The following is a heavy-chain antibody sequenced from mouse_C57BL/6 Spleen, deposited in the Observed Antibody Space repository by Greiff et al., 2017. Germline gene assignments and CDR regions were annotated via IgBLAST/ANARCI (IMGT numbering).Heavy chain of an antibody. CDR1: GFTFSDYY. CDR2: INYDGSST. J-gene: IGHJ1*03. V-gene: IGHV5-16*01. CDR3: ARGDYAWYFDV. Sequence: EVKLMESEGGLVQPGSSMKLSCTASGFTFSDYYMAWVRQVPEKGLEWVANINYDGSSTYYLDSLKSRFIISRDNAKNILYLQMSSLKSEDTATYYCARGDYAWYFDVWGTGTTVTVSS. D-gene: IGHD2-4*01.